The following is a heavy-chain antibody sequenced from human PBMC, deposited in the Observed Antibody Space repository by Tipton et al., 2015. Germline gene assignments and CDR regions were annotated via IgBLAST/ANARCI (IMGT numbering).Heavy chain of an antibody. Sequence: SLRLSCEASGFTFSTYAMHWVRQAPGKGLEWMAIIWYDGSNEYYADSVKGRFTISRDNSKNTLYLQMNSLRADDTAVYYCARSWGTTVDTEYFQYWGQGTLVTVSS. CDR3: ARSWGTTVDTEYFQY. CDR1: GFTFSTYA. D-gene: IGHD1-7*01. CDR2: IWYDGSNE. V-gene: IGHV3-33*01. J-gene: IGHJ1*01.